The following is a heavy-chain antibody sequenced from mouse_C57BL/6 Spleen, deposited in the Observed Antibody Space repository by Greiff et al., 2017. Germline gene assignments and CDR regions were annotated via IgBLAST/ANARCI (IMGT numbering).Heavy chain of an antibody. V-gene: IGHV1-62-2*01. CDR1: GFTFTEYT. D-gene: IGHD2-3*01. CDR2: FYPGSGSI. CDR3: ARHEDDGHYPYWYFDV. J-gene: IGHJ1*03. Sequence: LMEPGASVKPSCKASGFTFTEYTIHWVKQRSGQGLEWIGWFYPGSGSIKYNEKFKDKATLTADKSSSTVYMELSRLTSEDSAVYFCARHEDDGHYPYWYFDVWGTGTTVTVSS.